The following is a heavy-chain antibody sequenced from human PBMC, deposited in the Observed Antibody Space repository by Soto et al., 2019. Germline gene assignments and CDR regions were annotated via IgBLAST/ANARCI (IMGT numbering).Heavy chain of an antibody. CDR1: GGGNLRDYR. D-gene: IGHD2-21*01. J-gene: IGHJ4*02. CDR2: IIPKLGSA. V-gene: IGHV1-69*13. Sequence: SVKVSCKASGGGNLRDYRTTWVRRAPGQGLEWMGGIIPKLGSANYAQNFQGRVTITADESTNTVYMELRSLRSDDTAVYYCARGGDGYTFGAVYWGQGTPVTVSS. CDR3: ARGGDGYTFGAVY.